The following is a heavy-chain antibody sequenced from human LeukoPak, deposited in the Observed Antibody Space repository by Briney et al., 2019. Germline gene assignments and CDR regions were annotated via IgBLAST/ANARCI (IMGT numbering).Heavy chain of an antibody. D-gene: IGHD3-10*01. CDR2: IIPILGIA. CDR3: ARGVWFGEQSFDY. CDR1: VGTFSSYA. V-gene: IGHV1-69*04. Sequence: GASVKVSCKASVGTFSSYAISWVRQAPGQGLEWMGRIIPILGIANYAQKFQGRVTITADKSTSTAYMELSSLRSEDTAVYYCARGVWFGEQSFDYWGQGTLVTVSS. J-gene: IGHJ4*02.